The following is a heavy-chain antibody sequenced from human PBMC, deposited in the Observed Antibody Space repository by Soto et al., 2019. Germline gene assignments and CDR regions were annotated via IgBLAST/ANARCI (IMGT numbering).Heavy chain of an antibody. J-gene: IGHJ4*02. CDR3: ARGGIQLSYAFDY. D-gene: IGHD5-18*01. Sequence: SETLSLTCSVSGTSVSNYYWSWIRQPAGKGLEHIGRIYTSGSTSYNPSLKSRVTLSMDTSQTQIYLNLTSVTAADTAVYYCARGGIQLSYAFDYWGQGIQVTVSS. V-gene: IGHV4-4*07. CDR1: GTSVSNYY. CDR2: IYTSGST.